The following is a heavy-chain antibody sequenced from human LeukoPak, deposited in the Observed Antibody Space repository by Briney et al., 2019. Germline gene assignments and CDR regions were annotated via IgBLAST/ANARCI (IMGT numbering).Heavy chain of an antibody. CDR3: ARGGGVPAAHYYYYYYMDI. CDR1: GGSFSGYY. V-gene: IGHV4-34*01. Sequence: SETLSLTCAVYGGSFSGYYWSWIRQPPGKGLEWIGEINHSGSTNYNPSLKSRVTISVDTSKNQFSLKLSSVTAADTAVYYCARGGGVPAAHYYYYYYMDIWGKGTTVTVSS. J-gene: IGHJ6*03. CDR2: INHSGST. D-gene: IGHD2-2*01.